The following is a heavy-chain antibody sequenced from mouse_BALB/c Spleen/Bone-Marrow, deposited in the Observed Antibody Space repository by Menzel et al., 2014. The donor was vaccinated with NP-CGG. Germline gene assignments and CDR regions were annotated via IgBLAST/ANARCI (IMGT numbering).Heavy chain of an antibody. CDR3: TTGFAY. J-gene: IGHJ3*01. CDR1: GFTFSNYW. CDR2: IRLKSNNYAT. V-gene: IGHV6-6*02. Sequence: DVQLQESGGGLVQPGGSMKLSCVASGFTFSNYWMNWVRQSPEKGLEWVAEIRLKSNNYATHYAESVKGRFTISRDDSKSSVYLQMNSLRAEDTGIYYCTTGFAYWGQGTLVTVSA.